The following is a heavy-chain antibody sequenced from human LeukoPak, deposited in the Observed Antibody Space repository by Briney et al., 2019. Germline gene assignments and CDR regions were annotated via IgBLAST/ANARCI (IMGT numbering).Heavy chain of an antibody. CDR1: GGSISSYY. CDR3: ARDSGTTGEVKFDP. CDR2: VYGGGST. Sequence: SETLSLTCTVSGGSISSYYLSWIRQPAGKGLEWIGRVYGGGSTTYNPSLKSRVTMSVDTSKNQFSLKPSSVTAADTALYYCARDSGTTGEVKFDPWGQGTLVTVSS. D-gene: IGHD3-10*01. J-gene: IGHJ5*02. V-gene: IGHV4-4*07.